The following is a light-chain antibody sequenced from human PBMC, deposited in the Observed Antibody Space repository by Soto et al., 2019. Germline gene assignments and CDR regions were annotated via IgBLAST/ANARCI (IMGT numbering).Light chain of an antibody. CDR3: SSYTSSSPHVV. V-gene: IGLV2-14*01. J-gene: IGLJ2*01. CDR1: SSDVGGYNY. Sequence: QSVLTQPASESGSPGQWLTISCTGTSSDVGGYNYVSWYQQHPGKAPKLMIYDVRSRPSGVSNRFAGSKSGNTASLSISGLQAEDESDYYCSSYTSSSPHVVFGGGTKLTVL. CDR2: DVR.